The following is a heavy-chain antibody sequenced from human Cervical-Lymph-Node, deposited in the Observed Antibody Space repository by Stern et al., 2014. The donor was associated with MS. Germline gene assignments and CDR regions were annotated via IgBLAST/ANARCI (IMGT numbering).Heavy chain of an antibody. D-gene: IGHD1-1*01. CDR1: GDTFTDYA. CDR3: AREVGSLAMDV. V-gene: IGHV1-69*06. CDR2: ITPVFASA. J-gene: IGHJ6*01. Sequence: QLVESGAEVKTPGSSVKVSCKASGDTFTDYAISWVRQAPVQGPEWMGGITPVFASADYAQKFQGRLTITADKSTSTAYMDLSSLTSEDTAVYYCAREVGSLAMDVWGQGTTVIVSS.